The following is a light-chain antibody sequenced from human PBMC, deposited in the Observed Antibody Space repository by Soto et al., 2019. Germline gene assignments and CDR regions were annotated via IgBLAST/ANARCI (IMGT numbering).Light chain of an antibody. CDR3: QHYNNWPQT. Sequence: EIVMTQSPATLSVSPGERATLSCRASQSVSSNSAWYQQQHGQAPRLLIYGASTSATGIPARISGSGSGTLFTLTISILHAEDFAVYYWQHYNNWPQTFGQGTKVEIK. V-gene: IGKV3-15*01. J-gene: IGKJ1*01. CDR1: QSVSSN. CDR2: GAS.